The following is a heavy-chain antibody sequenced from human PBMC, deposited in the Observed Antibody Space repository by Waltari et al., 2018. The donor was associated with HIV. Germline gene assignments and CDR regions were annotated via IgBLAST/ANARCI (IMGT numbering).Heavy chain of an antibody. J-gene: IGHJ4*02. CDR2: ISGSGGNT. V-gene: IGHV3-23*01. CDR1: GFTFSSYA. D-gene: IGHD3-3*01. Sequence: EVQLLESGGGLVQPGGSLRLSCAASGFTFSSYAMSWVRQAPGKGLEWVSGISGSGGNTYYADSVKGRFTISRDNSKNTLYLQMNSLRAEDTAVYYCAKGDGGQGFLEWLSYYWGQGTLVTVSS. CDR3: AKGDGGQGFLEWLSYY.